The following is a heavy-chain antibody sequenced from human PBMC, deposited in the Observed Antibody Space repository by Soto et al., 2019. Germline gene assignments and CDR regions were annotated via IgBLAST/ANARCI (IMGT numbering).Heavy chain of an antibody. D-gene: IGHD3-10*01. V-gene: IGHV4-30-4*01. CDR1: VGSISSGDYY. J-gene: IGHJ6*01. CDR2: IYYSGST. Sequence: PSETLCITCTFSVGSISSGDYYWSWIRQPPGKGLEWIGYIYYSGSTYYNPSLKSRVTISVDTSKNQFSLKLSSVTAADTAVYYCAAEGFPTGGMDVWGQGTTVTVSS. CDR3: AAEGFPTGGMDV.